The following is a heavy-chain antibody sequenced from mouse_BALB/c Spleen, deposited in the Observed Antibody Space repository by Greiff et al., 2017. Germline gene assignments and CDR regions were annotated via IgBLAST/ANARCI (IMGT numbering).Heavy chain of an antibody. V-gene: IGHV2-9*02. CDR1: GFSLTSYG. J-gene: IGHJ4*01. CDR3: ARDCYGYAMDY. D-gene: IGHD1-1*01. Sequence: VQVVESGPGLVAPSQSLSITCTVSGFSLTSYGVHWVRQPPGKGLEWLGVIWAGGSTNYNSALMSRLSISKDNSKSQVFLKMNSLQTDDTAMYYCARDCYGYAMDYWGQGTSVTVSS. CDR2: IWAGGST.